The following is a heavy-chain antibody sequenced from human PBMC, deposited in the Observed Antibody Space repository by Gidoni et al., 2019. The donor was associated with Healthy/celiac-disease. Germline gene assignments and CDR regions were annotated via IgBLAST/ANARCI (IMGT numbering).Heavy chain of an antibody. J-gene: IGHJ4*02. V-gene: IGHV3-9*01. D-gene: IGHD2-15*01. CDR3: AKEGWYSNYYFDY. CDR2: ISWNSGSI. CDR1: GFTFDDYA. Sequence: EVQLVASGGGLVQPGRSLRLSCAASGFTFDDYASHWVRQAPGKGLEWASGISWNSGSIGYADSVKGRFTISRDNAKNSLYLQMNSLRAEDTALYYCAKEGWYSNYYFDYWGQGTLVTVSS.